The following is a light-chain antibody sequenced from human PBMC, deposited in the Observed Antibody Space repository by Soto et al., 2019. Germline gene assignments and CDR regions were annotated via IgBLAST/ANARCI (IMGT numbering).Light chain of an antibody. CDR1: QRISTW. CDR2: EAS. J-gene: IGKJ1*01. Sequence: DIQLTQSPSTLSASVGDGVTITCRASQRISTWLAWYQQKPGKAPKLLISEASSLRSGVPSRFSGSGSGTEFTLSISSLQPDDFATYYCQHYNVYPWTFGQGTKVDIK. CDR3: QHYNVYPWT. V-gene: IGKV1-5*03.